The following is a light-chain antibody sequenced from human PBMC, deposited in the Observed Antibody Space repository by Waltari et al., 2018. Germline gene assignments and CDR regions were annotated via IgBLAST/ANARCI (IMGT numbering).Light chain of an antibody. J-gene: IGKJ1*01. CDR1: QSLLDSEDGATS. Sequence: VVVTQTPLSLTVTPGEPASISCRSSQSLLDSEDGATSLDWYLQKPGQSPKLLIFTLSNWAPGVPDRFTGSGSGTYFTLKISRVEAEDVGVYYCMQRIGFPWSFGQGTKVEIK. CDR2: TLS. CDR3: MQRIGFPWS. V-gene: IGKV2-40*01.